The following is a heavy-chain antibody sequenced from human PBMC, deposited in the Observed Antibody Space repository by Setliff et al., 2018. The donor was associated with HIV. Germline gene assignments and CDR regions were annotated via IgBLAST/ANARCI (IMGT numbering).Heavy chain of an antibody. CDR2: IYYTENT. Sequence: SETLSLTCTVSGGSITNSNYYWGWFRQPPGKGLEWIGAIYYTENTYYNPSLKSRFTMSVDTSKNQFSLKLRSVTAADTAVYFCATLRWLRSKHSDYWGQGILVTV. CDR1: GGSITNSNYY. J-gene: IGHJ4*01. CDR3: ATLRWLRSKHSDY. D-gene: IGHD5-12*01. V-gene: IGHV4-39*01.